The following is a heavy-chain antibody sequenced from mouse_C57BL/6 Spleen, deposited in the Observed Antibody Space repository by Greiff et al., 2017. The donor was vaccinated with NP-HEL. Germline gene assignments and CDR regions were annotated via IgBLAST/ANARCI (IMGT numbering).Heavy chain of an antibody. V-gene: IGHV1-26*01. CDR1: GYTFTDYY. CDR2: INPNNGGT. D-gene: IGHD1-1*01. J-gene: IGHJ4*01. CDR3: ARDGFITTSMDY. Sequence: VQLQQSGPELVKPGASVKISCKASGYTFTDYYMNWVKQSHGKSLEWIGDINPNNGGTSYNQKFKGKATLTVDKSSSTAYMELRSLTSEDSAVYYCARDGFITTSMDYWGQGTSVTVSS.